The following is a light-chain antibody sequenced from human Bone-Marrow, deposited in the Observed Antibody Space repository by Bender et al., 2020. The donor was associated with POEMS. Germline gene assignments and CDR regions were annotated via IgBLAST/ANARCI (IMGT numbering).Light chain of an antibody. J-gene: IGLJ1*01. CDR3: TSYTNTNTYV. CDR2: DVN. Sequence: QSALTQPASVSGSPGQSITISCTGTSSDVGGYNFVSWYQQHPGKAPKLMIYDVNNRPSGVSDRFSGSKSVNTASLTISGLQAEDEADYYCTSYTNTNTYVFGTGTKVTVL. CDR1: SSDVGGYNF. V-gene: IGLV2-14*01.